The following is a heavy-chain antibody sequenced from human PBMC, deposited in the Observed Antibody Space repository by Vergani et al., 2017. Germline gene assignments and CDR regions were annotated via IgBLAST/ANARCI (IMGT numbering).Heavy chain of an antibody. D-gene: IGHD3-10*01. CDR1: RYSFNSYW. J-gene: IGHJ6*02. Sequence: EVQLVQSGAEVKKPGESLKISCKGSRYSFNSYWIGWVRQMPGKGLEWMGIIYPGDSDTRYSPSFQGQGTITPDKSISTAYLQWSSLKASDTAMYYCAIEVALWCGYHYGMDFWGQGTTVTVSS. CDR3: AIEVALWCGYHYGMDF. V-gene: IGHV5-51*01. CDR2: IYPGDSDT.